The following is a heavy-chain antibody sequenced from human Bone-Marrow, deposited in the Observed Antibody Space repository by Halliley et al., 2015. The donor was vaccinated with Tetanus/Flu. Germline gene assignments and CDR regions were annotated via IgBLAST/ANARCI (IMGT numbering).Heavy chain of an antibody. CDR2: ISNDGNDQ. CDR1: GFTFSTYA. Sequence: SLRLSCAASGFTFSTYAMHWVRQAPGKGLEWVASISNDGNDQSYADSVKGRFYISRDRSKSTLSLEMNSLRGEDTAVYYCAKDDGGSQYVADWFDPWGQGTLVTVSS. V-gene: IGHV3-30*18. CDR3: AKDDGGSQYVADWFDP. J-gene: IGHJ5*02. D-gene: IGHD2-15*01.